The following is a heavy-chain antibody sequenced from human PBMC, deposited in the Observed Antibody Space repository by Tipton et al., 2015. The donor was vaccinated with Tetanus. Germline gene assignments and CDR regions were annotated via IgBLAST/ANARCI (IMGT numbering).Heavy chain of an antibody. J-gene: IGHJ4*02. CDR2: IKEDGSVK. CDR3: AREGY. V-gene: IGHV3-7*01. CDR1: GFTFSSYW. Sequence: SLSLTCAASGFTFSSYWMSWVRQAPGKGPEWVANIKEDGSVKGYVDSVKGRFTISRDNAKNSLSLQMSSLRGEDTAVYYCAREGYWGQGTLVTVSS.